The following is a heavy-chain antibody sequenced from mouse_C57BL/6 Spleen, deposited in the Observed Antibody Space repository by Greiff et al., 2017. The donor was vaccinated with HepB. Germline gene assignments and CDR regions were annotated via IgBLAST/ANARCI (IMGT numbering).Heavy chain of an antibody. J-gene: IGHJ2*01. Sequence: QVQLKESGPELVKPGASVKISCKASGYAFSSSWMNWVKQRPGKGLEWIGRIYPGDGDTNYNGKFKGKATLTADKSSSTAYMQLSSLTSEDSAVYFCANPYLDYWGQGTTLTVSS. CDR1: GYAFSSSW. CDR3: ANPYLDY. CDR2: IYPGDGDT. V-gene: IGHV1-82*01.